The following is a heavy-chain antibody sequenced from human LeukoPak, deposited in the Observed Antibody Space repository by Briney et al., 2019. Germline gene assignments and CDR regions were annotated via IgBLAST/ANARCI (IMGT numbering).Heavy chain of an antibody. V-gene: IGHV4-61*01. Sequence: PSETLSLTCIVSGGSVSSGNYYWSWIRQPPGKGLEWIGYIYFSGSTNYNPSLKSRVTISVGSSKSHSSLKLNSVTAADTAMYYCARDTIATTGWRVSGSFDCWGQGTLVTVSS. CDR2: IYFSGST. CDR1: GGSVSSGNYY. CDR3: ARDTIATTGWRVSGSFDC. D-gene: IGHD6-13*01. J-gene: IGHJ4*02.